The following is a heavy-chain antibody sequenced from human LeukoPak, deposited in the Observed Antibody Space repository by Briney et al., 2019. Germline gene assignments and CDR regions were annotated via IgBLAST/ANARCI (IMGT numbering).Heavy chain of an antibody. CDR1: GFTFSSYG. V-gene: IGHV3-30*18. CDR3: VKDIRRGGNYGYDQFAY. Sequence: GGSLRLSCAASGFTFSSYGMHWVRQAPGKGLEWVAVISYDGNNKYYEDSVKGRFTISRDNSNNRLYLQMNSLRAEDTALYYCVKDIRRGGNYGYDQFAYWGQGTLVTVSS. CDR2: ISYDGNNK. D-gene: IGHD5-18*01. J-gene: IGHJ4*02.